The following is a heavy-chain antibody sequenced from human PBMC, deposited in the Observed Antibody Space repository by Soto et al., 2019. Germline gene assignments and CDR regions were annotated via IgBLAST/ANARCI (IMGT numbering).Heavy chain of an antibody. J-gene: IGHJ4*02. Sequence: GGSLRLSCAASCLSSMSYAMSWVREAPGKGLEWVSAMRGSGGSTYYADSVKGRFTISRDNSKNTLYLQMNSLRAEDTAVYYCAKDDLYDYVWGSYRYTDRHFDYWGQGT. V-gene: IGHV3-23*01. CDR1: CLSSMSYA. CDR2: MRGSGGST. CDR3: AKDDLYDYVWGSYRYTDRHFDY. D-gene: IGHD3-16*02.